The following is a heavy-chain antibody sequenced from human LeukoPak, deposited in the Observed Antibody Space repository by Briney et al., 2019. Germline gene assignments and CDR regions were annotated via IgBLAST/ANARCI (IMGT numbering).Heavy chain of an antibody. J-gene: IGHJ4*02. CDR3: AKDLVAGTGLVDY. CDR2: ISYDGSNK. D-gene: IGHD6-19*01. Sequence: PGGSLRLSCAASGFTFSSYGMHWVRQAPGKGLEWVAVISYDGSNKYYADPVKGRFTISRDNSKNTLYLQMNSLRAEDTAVYYCAKDLVAGTGLVDYWGQGTLVTVSS. V-gene: IGHV3-30*18. CDR1: GFTFSSYG.